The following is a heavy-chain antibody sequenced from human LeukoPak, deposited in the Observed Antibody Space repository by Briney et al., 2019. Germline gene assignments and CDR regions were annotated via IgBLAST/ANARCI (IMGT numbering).Heavy chain of an antibody. Sequence: SETLSLTCAVYGGSFSGYYWSWIRQPPGKGLEWIGEINHSGSTNYNPSLKSRVTISVDTSKNQFSLKVSSVTAADTAVYYCARQWFGDPHFDYWGQGTLVTVSS. D-gene: IGHD3-10*01. V-gene: IGHV4-34*01. J-gene: IGHJ4*02. CDR3: ARQWFGDPHFDY. CDR2: INHSGST. CDR1: GGSFSGYY.